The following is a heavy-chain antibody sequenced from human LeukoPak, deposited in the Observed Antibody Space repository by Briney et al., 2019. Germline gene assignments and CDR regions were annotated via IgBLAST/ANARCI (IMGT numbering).Heavy chain of an antibody. V-gene: IGHV3-23*01. J-gene: IGHJ4*02. CDR3: ARDSSMLRGPLVIYYFDF. CDR1: DFSFITYA. Sequence: GGSLRLSCAASDFSFITYAMSWVRQAPGKGLEWVSTISGGGDATYYADSVKGRFTISRDNSKNTLYLQMNSLRVEDTAVYYCARDSSMLRGPLVIYYFDFWGQGTLGTVSS. D-gene: IGHD3-10*01. CDR2: ISGGGDAT.